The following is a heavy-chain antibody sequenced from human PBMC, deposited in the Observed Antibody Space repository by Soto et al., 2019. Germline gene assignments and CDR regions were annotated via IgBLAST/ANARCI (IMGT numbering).Heavy chain of an antibody. CDR3: GPRGAVADPRGY. CDR2: INHSGST. V-gene: IGHV4-34*01. CDR1: GGSFSDFY. D-gene: IGHD6-19*01. J-gene: IGHJ4*02. Sequence: QVQLQQWGAGLLKPSETLSLTCAVYGGSFSDFYWTWIRQLPGKGLEWIGEINHSGSTNYNPSLKSRVAISVDTPKNQFSLNPRSVTAADTAVYYCGPRGAVADPRGYWGQGTLVTVSS.